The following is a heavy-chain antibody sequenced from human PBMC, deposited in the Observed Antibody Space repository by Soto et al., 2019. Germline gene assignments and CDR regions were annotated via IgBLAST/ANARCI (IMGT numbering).Heavy chain of an antibody. CDR3: ARDRPDRAIFGVVIHGYFDY. V-gene: IGHV3-30-3*01. J-gene: IGHJ4*02. Sequence: GGSLRLSCAASGFTFSSYAMHWVRQAPGKGLEWVAVISYDGSNKYYADSVKGRFTISRDNSKNTLYLQMNSLRAEDTAVYYFARDRPDRAIFGVVIHGYFDYWGQGTLVTVSS. D-gene: IGHD3-3*01. CDR1: GFTFSSYA. CDR2: ISYDGSNK.